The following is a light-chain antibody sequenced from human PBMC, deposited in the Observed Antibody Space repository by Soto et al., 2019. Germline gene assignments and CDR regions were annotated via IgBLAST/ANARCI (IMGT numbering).Light chain of an antibody. J-gene: IGLJ7*01. Sequence: QSALTQPASVSGSPGQSITISCTGVSGGVGNYNLVSWYQQHPAKAPKLIIYEDDKRPSGVSNRFSGSKSGDTASLTIFGAQFGDEACYFRFSFLRSSNVFRGGTQLTVL. CDR3: FSFLRSSNV. CDR1: SGGVGNYNL. V-gene: IGLV2-23*01. CDR2: EDD.